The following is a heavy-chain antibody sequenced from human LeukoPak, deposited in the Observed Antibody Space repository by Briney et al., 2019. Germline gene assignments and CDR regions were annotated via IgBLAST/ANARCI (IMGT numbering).Heavy chain of an antibody. V-gene: IGHV3-21*01. Sequence: GGTLRLSCAASGFTFSSYSMNWVRQAPGKGLEWVSSISSSSSYIYYADSVKGRFTISRDNAKNSLCLQMNSLRAEDTAVYYCAREYSSSWYPRHYYYMDVWGKGTTVTISS. CDR3: AREYSSSWYPRHYYYMDV. CDR2: ISSSSSYI. CDR1: GFTFSSYS. D-gene: IGHD6-13*01. J-gene: IGHJ6*03.